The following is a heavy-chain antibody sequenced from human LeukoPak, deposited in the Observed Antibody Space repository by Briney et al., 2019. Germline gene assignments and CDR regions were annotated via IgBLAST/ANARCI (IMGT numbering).Heavy chain of an antibody. CDR2: ISYDGSNK. Sequence: GGSLRLSCAASGFTFSSYAMSWVRQAPGKGLEWVAVISYDGSNKYYADSVKGRFTISRDNSENTLYLQMNSLRAEDTAVYYCARDRGTGEGTTMGYYYGMDVWGQGTTVTVSS. D-gene: IGHD4-23*01. CDR1: GFTFSSYA. J-gene: IGHJ6*02. V-gene: IGHV3-30-3*01. CDR3: ARDRGTGEGTTMGYYYGMDV.